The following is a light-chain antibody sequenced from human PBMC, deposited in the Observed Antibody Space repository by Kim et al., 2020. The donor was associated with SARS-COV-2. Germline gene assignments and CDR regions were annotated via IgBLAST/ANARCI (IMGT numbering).Light chain of an antibody. V-gene: IGKV3-20*01. Sequence: FSPGQRPPLASRASQSVRSNSSAWYQEKPGQAPTLLIYGVTASATFIPDRLCGGGSGTDFTLPISRVEPEDFAVYFCQQLGSSPYSFGLGTKLE. CDR2: GVT. CDR1: QSVRSNS. CDR3: QQLGSSPYS. J-gene: IGKJ2*03.